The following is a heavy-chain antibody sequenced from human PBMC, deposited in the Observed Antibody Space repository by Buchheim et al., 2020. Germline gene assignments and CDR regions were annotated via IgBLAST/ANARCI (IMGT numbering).Heavy chain of an antibody. D-gene: IGHD5-18*01. CDR3: ARGEVIQLWLIDYYYGMDV. V-gene: IGHV1-8*01. Sequence: QVQLVQSGAEVKKPGASVKVSCKASGYTFTSYDINWVRQATGQGLEWMGWMNPNSGNTGYAQKFQGRVTMTRNTSISTAYMELSSLRSEDTAVYYCARGEVIQLWLIDYYYGMDVWGQGTT. CDR2: MNPNSGNT. J-gene: IGHJ6*02. CDR1: GYTFTSYD.